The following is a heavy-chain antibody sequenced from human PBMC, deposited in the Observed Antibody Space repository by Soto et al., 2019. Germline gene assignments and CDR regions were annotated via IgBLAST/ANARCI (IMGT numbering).Heavy chain of an antibody. J-gene: IGHJ6*03. CDR3: ARDGGGYCSSTSCLADATYYYYYMDV. D-gene: IGHD2-2*01. CDR2: INPNSGGT. V-gene: IGHV1-2*04. Sequence: VASVKVSCKASGYTFTGYYMHWVRQAPGQGLEWMGWINPNSGGTNYAQKFQGWVTMTRDTSISTAYMELSRLRSDDTAVYYCARDGGGYCSSTSCLADATYYYYYMDVWGKGTTVTVSS. CDR1: GYTFTGYY.